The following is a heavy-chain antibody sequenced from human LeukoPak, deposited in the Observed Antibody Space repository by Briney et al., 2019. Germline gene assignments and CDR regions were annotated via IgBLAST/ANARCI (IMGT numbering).Heavy chain of an antibody. CDR3: ARCYDSSGYYSLYYFDY. Sequence: PGGSLRLSCAASGFTFSSYAMHWVRQAPGKGLEWVAVISYDGSNKYYADSVKGRFTISRDNSKNTLYLQMNSLRAEDTAVYYCARCYDSSGYYSLYYFDYWGQGTLVTVSS. J-gene: IGHJ4*02. V-gene: IGHV3-30-3*01. D-gene: IGHD3-22*01. CDR1: GFTFSSYA. CDR2: ISYDGSNK.